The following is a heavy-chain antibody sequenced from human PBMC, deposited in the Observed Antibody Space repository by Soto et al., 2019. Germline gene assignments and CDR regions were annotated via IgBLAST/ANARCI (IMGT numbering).Heavy chain of an antibody. J-gene: IGHJ4*02. CDR3: ARHVGRWLVYLDY. D-gene: IGHD6-19*01. CDR1: GGSISSSSYY. V-gene: IGHV4-39*01. CDR2: IYYSGST. Sequence: ETLSLTCTVSGGSISSSSYYWGWIRQPPGKGLEWIGSIYYSGSTYYNPSLKSRVTISVDTSKNQFSLKLSSVTAADTAVYYCARHVGRWLVYLDYWGQGTLVTVSS.